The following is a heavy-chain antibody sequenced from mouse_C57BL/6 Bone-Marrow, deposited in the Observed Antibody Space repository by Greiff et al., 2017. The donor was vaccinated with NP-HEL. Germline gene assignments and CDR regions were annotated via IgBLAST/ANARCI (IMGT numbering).Heavy chain of an antibody. CDR1: GYAFSSYW. CDR2: IYPGDGDT. CDR3: ARWGHYGSSYDAMDY. J-gene: IGHJ4*01. V-gene: IGHV1-80*01. Sequence: VQLQESGAELVKPGASVKISCKASGYAFSSYWMNWVKQRPGKGLEWIGQIYPGDGDTNYNGKFKGKATLTADKSSSTAYMQLSSLTSEDSAVYFCARWGHYGSSYDAMDYWGQGTSVTVSS. D-gene: IGHD1-1*01.